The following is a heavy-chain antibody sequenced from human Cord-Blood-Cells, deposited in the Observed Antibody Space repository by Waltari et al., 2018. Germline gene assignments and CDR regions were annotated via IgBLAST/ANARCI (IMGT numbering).Heavy chain of an antibody. Sequence: QLQLQESGPGLVTPSETLSLTCPVPAGSISSSSYYWGWIRQPPGKGLEWIGSIYYSWSTYYNPPLKSRVTISVDTSKNQFSLKLSSVTAADTAVYYCAKYSSGWYWYFDLWGRGTLVTVSS. CDR3: AKYSSGWYWYFDL. CDR2: IYYSWST. CDR1: AGSISSSSYY. J-gene: IGHJ2*01. D-gene: IGHD6-19*01. V-gene: IGHV4-39*01.